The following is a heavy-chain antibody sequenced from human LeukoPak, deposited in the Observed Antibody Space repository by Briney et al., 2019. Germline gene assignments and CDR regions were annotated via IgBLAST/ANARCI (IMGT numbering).Heavy chain of an antibody. CDR2: IYTSGST. D-gene: IGHD5-18*01. J-gene: IGHJ4*02. Sequence: SETLSLTCTVSGGSISSYYWSWIRQPAGKGLEWIGRIYTSGSTNYNPSLKSRVTMSVDTSKNQFSLKLSSVTAADTAVYYCAREKPVDTAMVLDHWGQGTLVTVSS. CDR3: AREKPVDTAMVLDH. CDR1: GGSISSYY. V-gene: IGHV4-4*07.